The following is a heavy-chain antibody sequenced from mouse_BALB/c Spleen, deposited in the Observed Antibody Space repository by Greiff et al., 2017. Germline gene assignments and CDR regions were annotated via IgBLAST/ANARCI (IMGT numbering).Heavy chain of an antibody. J-gene: IGHJ3*01. Sequence: EVQRVESGGGLVKPGGSLKLSCAASGFTFSSYAMSWVRQSPEKRLAWVAEISSGGSYTYYPATVTGRFTISRDNAKNTLYLEMSSLRSEDTAMYYCARDQGITRFAYWGQGTLVTVSA. CDR3: ARDQGITRFAY. D-gene: IGHD2-4*01. V-gene: IGHV5-9-4*01. CDR1: GFTFSSYA. CDR2: ISSGGSYT.